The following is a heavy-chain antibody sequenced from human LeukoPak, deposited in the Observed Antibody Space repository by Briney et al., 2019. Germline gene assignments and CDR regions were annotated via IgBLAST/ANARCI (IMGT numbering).Heavy chain of an antibody. CDR1: GGFISSGSYY. CDR3: ARVGYYGSGSLNWFDP. Sequence: PSETLSLTCTVSGGFISSGSYYWSWIRQPAGKGLEWIGRIYTSGSTNYNPSLKSRVTISVDTSKNQFSLKLSSVTAADTAVYYCARVGYYGSGSLNWFDPWGQGTLVTVSS. D-gene: IGHD3-10*01. V-gene: IGHV4-61*02. J-gene: IGHJ5*02. CDR2: IYTSGST.